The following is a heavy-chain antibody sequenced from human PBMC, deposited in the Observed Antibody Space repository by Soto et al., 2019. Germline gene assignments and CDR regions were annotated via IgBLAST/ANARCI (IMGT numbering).Heavy chain of an antibody. CDR2: INPSGGST. J-gene: IGHJ6*02. Sequence: ASVKVSFKASGYTFTSYYMHWLRQAPGQGLEWMGIINPSGGSTSYAQKFQGRVTMTRDTSTSTVYMELSSLRSEDTAVYYCALDIVATIGPNYYGMDVWGQGTTVTVSS. V-gene: IGHV1-46*01. CDR3: ALDIVATIGPNYYGMDV. D-gene: IGHD5-12*01. CDR1: GYTFTSYY.